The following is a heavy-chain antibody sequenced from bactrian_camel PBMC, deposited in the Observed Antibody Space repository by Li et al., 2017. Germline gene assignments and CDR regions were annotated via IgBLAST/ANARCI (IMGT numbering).Heavy chain of an antibody. V-gene: IGHV3S53*01. CDR3: AIGPPVWRGYVACRLNDYNY. Sequence: HVQLVESGGGSVQAGGSLKLSCSASGQIFKNCRMGWFRQAPGQEREGIAVISSEGRTTYADSVAGRFSISKDNIKDIFYLQMNSLKLEDTAMYFCAIGPPVWRGYVACRLNDYNYWGQGTQVTVS. CDR1: GQIFKNCR. J-gene: IGHJ4*01. D-gene: IGHD3*01. CDR2: ISSEGRT.